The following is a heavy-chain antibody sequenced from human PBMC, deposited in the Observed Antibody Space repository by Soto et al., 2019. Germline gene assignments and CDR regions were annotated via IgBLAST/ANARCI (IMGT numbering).Heavy chain of an antibody. CDR2: IYYSGST. J-gene: IGHJ5*02. D-gene: IGHD3-10*01. V-gene: IGHV4-59*01. CDR1: GGSISSYY. CDR3: ARQGITMVRGVQNWFDP. Sequence: SETLSLTCTVSGGSISSYYWSWIRQPPGKGLEWIGYIYYSGSTNYNPSLKSRVTISVDTSKNQFSLKLSSVTAADTAVYYCARQGITMVRGVQNWFDPWGQGTLVTVSS.